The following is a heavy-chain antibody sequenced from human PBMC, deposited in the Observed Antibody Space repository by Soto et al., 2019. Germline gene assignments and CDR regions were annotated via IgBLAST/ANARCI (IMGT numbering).Heavy chain of an antibody. J-gene: IGHJ4*02. CDR3: ERREGDCRGGSCPYYHD. V-gene: IGHV4-4*02. Sequence: QVHLQESGPRLVKPSETLSLTCDVSGDSISSYNWWTWVRQTPGKGLEWIGEVYHSGNTNYNPSLKSRVTISVDKSRNQFSLSLTSVTAADTAVYYCERREGDCRGGSCPYYHDWGQGTLVTASS. CDR1: GDSISSYNW. D-gene: IGHD2-15*01. CDR2: VYHSGNT.